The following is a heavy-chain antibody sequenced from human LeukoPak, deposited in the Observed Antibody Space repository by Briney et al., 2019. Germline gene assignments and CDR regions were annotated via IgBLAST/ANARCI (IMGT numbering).Heavy chain of an antibody. CDR2: INPNSGGT. V-gene: IGHV1-2*02. J-gene: IGHJ5*01. Sequence: ASVKVSCKASGYTFTGYYMHWVRQAPGQGLEWMGWINPNSGGTNYAQKFQGRVTMTRGTSISTAYMELSRLRSDDTAVYYCARTTYSSGWFDYWGQGTLVTASS. CDR1: GYTFTGYY. D-gene: IGHD6-19*01. CDR3: ARTTYSSGWFDY.